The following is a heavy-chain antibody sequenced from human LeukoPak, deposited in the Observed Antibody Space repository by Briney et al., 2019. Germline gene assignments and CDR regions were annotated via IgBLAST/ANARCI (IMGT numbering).Heavy chain of an antibody. CDR3: ARGGVVPAAALYFDY. V-gene: IGHV4-59*01. Sequence: SETLSLTCSVSGGSISSYYWSWIRQPPGKGLEWIGYFYYSGSTYYNPSLKSRVTISVDTSKNQFSLKLSSVCAAGTAVYYCARGGVVPAAALYFDYWGQGTLVTVSS. CDR2: FYYSGST. CDR1: GGSISSYY. J-gene: IGHJ4*02. D-gene: IGHD2-2*01.